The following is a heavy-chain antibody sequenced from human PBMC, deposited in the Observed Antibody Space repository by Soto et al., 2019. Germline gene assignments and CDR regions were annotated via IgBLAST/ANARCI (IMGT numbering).Heavy chain of an antibody. CDR3: ARGLRGWLQLYYGMDV. V-gene: IGHV6-1*01. J-gene: IGHJ6*02. Sequence: SQTLSLTCAISGDSVSSNSAAWNLIRQSPSGGLEWLGRTYYRSKWYNEYAVSVKSRITINPATSKNQFSLQLNSVTPEDTAVYYCARGLRGWLQLYYGMDVWGQGTTVTVSS. CDR2: TYYRSKWYN. CDR1: GDSVSSNSAA. D-gene: IGHD5-12*01.